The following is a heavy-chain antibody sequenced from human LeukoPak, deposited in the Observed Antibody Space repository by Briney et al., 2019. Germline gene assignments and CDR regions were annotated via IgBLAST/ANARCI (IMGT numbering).Heavy chain of an antibody. CDR1: GFTFSNYE. CDR3: AKHRDPYYYDSSGSPST. J-gene: IGHJ4*02. CDR2: ISSSGSTI. D-gene: IGHD3-22*01. V-gene: IGHV3-48*03. Sequence: PGGSLRLSCAASGFTFSNYEMNWVRQAPGKGLEWVSYISSSGSTIYYADSVKGRFTISRDNSKNTLYLQMNSLRAEDTAVYYCAKHRDPYYYDSSGSPSTWGQGTLVTVSS.